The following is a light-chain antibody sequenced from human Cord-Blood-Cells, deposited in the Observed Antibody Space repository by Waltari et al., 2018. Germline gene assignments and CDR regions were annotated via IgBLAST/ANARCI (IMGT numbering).Light chain of an antibody. Sequence: QSALTQPASVSGSPGQSITISCPGTSSDVGGYNHVFWYQQHPGKAPKLMIYDVSKRPSGVSNRFSGSKSGNTASLTISGLQAEDEADYYCSSYTSSSTLVFGGGTKLTVL. CDR3: SSYTSSSTLV. J-gene: IGLJ3*02. CDR2: DVS. CDR1: SSDVGGYNH. V-gene: IGLV2-14*01.